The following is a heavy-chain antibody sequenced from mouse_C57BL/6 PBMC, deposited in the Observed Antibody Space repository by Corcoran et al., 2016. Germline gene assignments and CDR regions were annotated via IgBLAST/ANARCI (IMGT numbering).Heavy chain of an antibody. V-gene: IGHV3-6*01. CDR3: ARGDYGYDASGAMDY. CDR2: ISYDGSN. J-gene: IGHJ4*01. CDR1: GYSITSGYY. D-gene: IGHD2-2*01. Sequence: DVQLQEPGPGLVKPSQSLSLTCSVTGYSITSGYYWNWIRQFPGNKLEWMGYISYDGSNNYNPSLKNRISITRDTSKNQFFLKLNSVTTEDTATYYCARGDYGYDASGAMDYWGQGTSVTVSS.